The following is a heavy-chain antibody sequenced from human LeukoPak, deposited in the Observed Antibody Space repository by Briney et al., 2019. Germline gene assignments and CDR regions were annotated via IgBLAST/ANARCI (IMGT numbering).Heavy chain of an antibody. CDR2: TYTSGGT. J-gene: IGHJ5*02. Sequence: PSETLSLTCTVSGGSISSGNYYWRWIRQPAGRGLEFFGGTYTSGGTSRISYYNPPLQSRATISVDMSKNQFSPKLSSVTAADTAVYYCAWGNSSGYPFDPWGQGTLVTVSS. V-gene: IGHV4-61*02. CDR1: GGSISSGNYY. D-gene: IGHD3-22*01. CDR3: AWGNSSGYPFDP.